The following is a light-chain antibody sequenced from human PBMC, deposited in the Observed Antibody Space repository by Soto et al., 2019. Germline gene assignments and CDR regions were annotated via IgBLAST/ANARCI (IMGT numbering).Light chain of an antibody. J-gene: IGKJ1*01. V-gene: IGKV1-5*01. CDR1: QSISEW. CDR3: QQYNTYTWT. Sequence: IQMTQYPSTLSSSLGDRVTITCRASQSISEWLAWYQQKPGKAPILLIYDASSLESGVPSRFSGSRSGTEVTLTIRSLQPDDVSSYFCQQYNTYTWTFGQGTKVDIK. CDR2: DAS.